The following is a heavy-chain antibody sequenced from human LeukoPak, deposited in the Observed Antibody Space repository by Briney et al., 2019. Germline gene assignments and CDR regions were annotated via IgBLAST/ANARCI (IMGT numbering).Heavy chain of an antibody. V-gene: IGHV3-74*01. Sequence: GGSLRLSCAASGFTFSTYWMHWVRHAPGTGLVWVSRISSDGTNTYYADSVKGRFSISRDNAKNTLYLQMNSLRAEDTAVYYCARVYYYYYMDVWGKGTTVTVSS. J-gene: IGHJ6*03. CDR2: ISSDGTNT. CDR3: ARVYYYYYMDV. CDR1: GFTFSTYW.